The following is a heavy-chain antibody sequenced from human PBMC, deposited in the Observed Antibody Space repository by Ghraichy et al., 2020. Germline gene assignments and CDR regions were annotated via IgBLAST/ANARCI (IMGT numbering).Heavy chain of an antibody. J-gene: IGHJ6*02. CDR2: MSSSRSYI. D-gene: IGHD5-18*01. CDR3: ARVLDTAMVTGGLDV. V-gene: IGHV3-21*01. Sequence: GGSLRLSCAASGFSFSSYSMSWVRQAPGKGLEWVSSMSSSRSYIYYADSVKGRFTISRDNAKNSLYLQMNSLRAEDTAVYYCARVLDTAMVTGGLDVWGQGTTVTVSS. CDR1: GFSFSSYS.